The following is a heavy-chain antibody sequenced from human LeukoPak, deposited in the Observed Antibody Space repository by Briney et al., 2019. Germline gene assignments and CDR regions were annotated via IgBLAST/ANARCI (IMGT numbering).Heavy chain of an antibody. J-gene: IGHJ3*02. D-gene: IGHD3-10*01. V-gene: IGHV4-4*07. CDR2: IYTSGST. Sequence: SETLSLTCTVSGGSISSYYWSWIRQPAGKGLEWIGRIYTSGSTNYNPSLKSRVTMSVDTSKNQFSLKLSSVTAADTAVYYCARVDGILWFGERGAFDIWGQGTMVTVSS. CDR3: ARVDGILWFGERGAFDI. CDR1: GGSISSYY.